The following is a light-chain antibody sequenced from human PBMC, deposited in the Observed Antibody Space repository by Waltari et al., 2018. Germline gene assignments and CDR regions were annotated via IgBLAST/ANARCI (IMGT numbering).Light chain of an antibody. J-gene: IGKJ4*01. CDR3: QQYNVWPPLT. CDR2: GAS. Sequence: EIVMTQSPATLSVSQGERATLYCRASQSIHDNLAWYQQKPGQAPRLLIYGASTRATGIPASFRGSGSGAEFTLTITSLQSEDCAVYYCQQYNVWPPLTFGGGTKVEIK. CDR1: QSIHDN. V-gene: IGKV3-15*01.